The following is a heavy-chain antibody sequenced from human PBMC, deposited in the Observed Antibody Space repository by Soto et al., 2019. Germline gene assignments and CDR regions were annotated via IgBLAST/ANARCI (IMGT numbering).Heavy chain of an antibody. D-gene: IGHD3-22*01. CDR3: ARGGEYYYDSSGYYYPPNYYYYYGMDV. CDR2: ISSSSSTI. CDR1: GFTFSSYS. J-gene: IGHJ6*02. Sequence: GGSLRLSCAASGFTFSSYSMNWVRQAPGKGLEWVSYISSSSSTIYYADSVKGRFTISRDNAKNSLYLQMNSLRDEDTAVYYCARGGEYYYDSSGYYYPPNYYYYYGMDVWGQGTTVTVSS. V-gene: IGHV3-48*02.